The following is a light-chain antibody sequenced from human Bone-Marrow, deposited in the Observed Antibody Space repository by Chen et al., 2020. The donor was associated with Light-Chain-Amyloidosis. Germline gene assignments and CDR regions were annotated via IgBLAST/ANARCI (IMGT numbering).Light chain of an antibody. J-gene: IGKJ2*02. Sequence: DIHMTQSPSSLSASVGDRFTIVFRSSQSISTYLNWYQQKPGKAPKLLIYATSPLQTGVPSRFSGSGSGTDVTLTISSLQAEDFATYYCQESHSSLSRTFGQGTKLEIK. CDR2: ATS. V-gene: IGKV1-39*01. CDR1: QSISTY. CDR3: QESHSSLSRT.